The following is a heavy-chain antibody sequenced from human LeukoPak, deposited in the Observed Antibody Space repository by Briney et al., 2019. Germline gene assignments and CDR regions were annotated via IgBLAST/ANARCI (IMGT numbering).Heavy chain of an antibody. V-gene: IGHV1-2*02. J-gene: IGHJ6*03. CDR1: GYTFTGYY. CDR3: ARDEIVATTKANYYYYMDV. Sequence: SVKVSCKASGYTFTGYYMHWVRQAPGQGLEWMGWINPNSGGTNYAQKFQGRVTMTRDTSISTAYMELSRLRSDDTAVYYCARDEIVATTKANYYYYMDVWGKGTTVTISS. D-gene: IGHD5-12*01. CDR2: INPNSGGT.